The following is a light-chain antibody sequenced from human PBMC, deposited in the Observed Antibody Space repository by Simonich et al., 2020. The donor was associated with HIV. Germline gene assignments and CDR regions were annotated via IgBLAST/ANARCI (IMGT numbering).Light chain of an antibody. CDR2: GAS. Sequence: EIVMTQSPATLSVSPGERATLSCRASQSVSRYLAWYQQKPGQAPRLLIYGASTRATGIPARFSGSGSGTEFTLTISSLQSEDFAVYYCQQYNNWLPITFGQGTRLEIK. J-gene: IGKJ5*01. CDR3: QQYNNWLPIT. V-gene: IGKV3-15*01. CDR1: QSVSRY.